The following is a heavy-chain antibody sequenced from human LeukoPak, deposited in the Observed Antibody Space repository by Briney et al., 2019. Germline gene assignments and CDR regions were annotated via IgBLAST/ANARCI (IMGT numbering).Heavy chain of an antibody. V-gene: IGHV1-46*01. J-gene: IGHJ4*02. D-gene: IGHD3-9*01. CDR1: GYTFTSNY. CDR2: INPSGGST. CDR3: AREHYDILTGYFPFDY. Sequence: SVKVSCKASGYTFTSNYMHWVRQAPGQGLEWMGIINPSGGSTSYAQKFQGRVTMTRDTSTSTVYMELSSLRSEDTAVYYRAREHYDILTGYFPFDYWGQGTLVTVSS.